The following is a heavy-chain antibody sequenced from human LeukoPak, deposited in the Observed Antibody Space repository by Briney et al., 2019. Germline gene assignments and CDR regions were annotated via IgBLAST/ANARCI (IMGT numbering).Heavy chain of an antibody. D-gene: IGHD6-13*01. CDR3: ARIYSSSWYSYDH. CDR1: GFTFSDYY. J-gene: IGHJ4*02. V-gene: IGHV3-11*03. CDR2: ISSSSSYT. Sequence: GGTLRLSCAASGFTFSDYYMSWIRQAPGKGLEWVSYISSSSSYTNYPDSVKGRFTTSRDNAKKSLYLQMNSLRAEDTAVYYCARIYSSSWYSYDHWGQGTLVTVSS.